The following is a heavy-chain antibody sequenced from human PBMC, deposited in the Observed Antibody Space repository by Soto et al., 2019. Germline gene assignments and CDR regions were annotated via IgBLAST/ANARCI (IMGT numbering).Heavy chain of an antibody. Sequence: EASVKVSCKASCYTFSQFGINWAREAPGQGLEWMGWFGAYNGNTNYAQKFQDRVTMTTDTSTSTAYMELRSLRSDDTAVYYCARGQDYYDTGGNRYYYLDVWGKGTTVNVS. CDR1: CYTFSQFG. CDR2: FGAYNGNT. CDR3: ARGQDYYDTGGNRYYYLDV. D-gene: IGHD3-22*01. V-gene: IGHV1-18*01. J-gene: IGHJ6*03.